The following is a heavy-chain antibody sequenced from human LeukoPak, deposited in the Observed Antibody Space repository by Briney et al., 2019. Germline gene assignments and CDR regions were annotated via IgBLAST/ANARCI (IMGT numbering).Heavy chain of an antibody. J-gene: IGHJ6*03. CDR3: AKVPYYDFWSGYYPDYYYYMDV. CDR2: IRYDGSNK. CDR1: GFTFSSYG. D-gene: IGHD3-3*01. V-gene: IGHV3-30*02. Sequence: GGSLRLSCAASGFTFSSYGMHWVRQAPGKGLEWVALIRYDGSNKYYADSVKGRFTISRDNSKNTLYLQMNSLRAEDTAVYYCAKVPYYDFWSGYYPDYYYYMDVWGKGTTVTVSS.